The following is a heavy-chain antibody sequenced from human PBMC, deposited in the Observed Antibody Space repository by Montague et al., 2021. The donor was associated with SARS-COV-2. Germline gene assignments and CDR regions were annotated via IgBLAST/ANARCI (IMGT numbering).Heavy chain of an antibody. CDR3: ARQVAGSYFYYGVDV. V-gene: IGHV4-59*12. Sequence: SETLSLTCTVSGDSINTYYWNWIRQPPGKGLEWLGSIFYTGSTNYNPSLKSRVTISLDTSKNQFSLKVTSVTAADTAVYYCARQVAGSYFYYGVDVWGQGTTVTVSS. CDR2: IFYTGST. J-gene: IGHJ6*02. D-gene: IGHD3-22*01. CDR1: GDSINTYY.